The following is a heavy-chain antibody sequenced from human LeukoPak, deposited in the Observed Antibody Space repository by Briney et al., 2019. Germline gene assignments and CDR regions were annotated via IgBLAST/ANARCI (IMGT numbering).Heavy chain of an antibody. CDR2: INPSGGST. CDR3: ARDPLAGILTGYYREVDPTPFDY. CDR1: GYTFTSYY. V-gene: IGHV1-46*01. Sequence: ASVKVSCKASGYTFTSYYRHWVRQAPGQGLEWMGIINPSGGSTSYAQKFQGRVTMTRDTSTSTVYMELSSLRSEDTAVYYCARDPLAGILTGYYREVDPTPFDYWGQGTLVTVSS. D-gene: IGHD3-9*01. J-gene: IGHJ4*02.